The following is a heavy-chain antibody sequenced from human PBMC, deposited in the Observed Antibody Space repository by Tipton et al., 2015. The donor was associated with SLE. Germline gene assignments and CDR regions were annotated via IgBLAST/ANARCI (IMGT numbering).Heavy chain of an antibody. D-gene: IGHD3-3*02. CDR1: GGSIRSYY. J-gene: IGHJ5*02. V-gene: IGHV4-59*01. CDR2: IYHSGIT. CDR3: ARGPPFMEWERNWFDP. Sequence: GSLRLSCTVSGGSIRSYYWTWIRQPPGKRLEWIAYIYHSGITNYNPSLQSRVTISVDRSKNQFSLKLTSVTAADTAVYYCARGPPFMEWERNWFDPWGQGTQVTVSS.